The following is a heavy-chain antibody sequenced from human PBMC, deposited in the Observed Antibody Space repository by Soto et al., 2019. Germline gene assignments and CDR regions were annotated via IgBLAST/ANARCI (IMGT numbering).Heavy chain of an antibody. CDR1: GGSLSSSSYY. CDR2: IYYSGST. CDR3: ARQHSASSFWFDP. J-gene: IGHJ5*02. Sequence: SETLHLTCTVSGGSLSSSSYYWGWIRQPPGEGLEWIGSIYYSGSTYYNPSLKSRVTISVDTSKNQFSLKLSSVTAADTAVYYCARQHSASSFWFDPWGQGTLVTVSS. V-gene: IGHV4-39*01. D-gene: IGHD6-6*01.